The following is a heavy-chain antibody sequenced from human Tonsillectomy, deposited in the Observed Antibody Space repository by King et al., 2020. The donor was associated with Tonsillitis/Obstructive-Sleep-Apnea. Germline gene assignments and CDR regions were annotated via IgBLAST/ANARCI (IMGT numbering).Heavy chain of an antibody. J-gene: IGHJ6*02. V-gene: IGHV3-33*01. CDR2: LWYDGSNK. CDR3: GRGYNLYYGMVV. D-gene: IGHD1-1*01. Sequence: QLVQSGGGVVQPGRSLRLSCAASGFTFSTYGMHWVRQAPGKGLEWVAVLWYDGSNKYYADSVKGRFTVSRDNSKNTLYLQMNSLRAEDTAVYYCGRGYNLYYGMVVWGQGTTVTVPS. CDR1: GFTFSTYG.